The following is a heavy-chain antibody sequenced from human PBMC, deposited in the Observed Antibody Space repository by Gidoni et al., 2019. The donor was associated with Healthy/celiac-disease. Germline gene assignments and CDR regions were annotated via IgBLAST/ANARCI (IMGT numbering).Heavy chain of an antibody. V-gene: IGHV3-49*05. CDR3: TRDGAGYCSSTSCYDY. CDR2: IRSKAYGGTT. Sequence: EVQLVESGGGLVKPGRSLRLSCTASGFTFGDYAMSWFRQAPGKGLEWVGFIRSKAYGGTTEYAASVKGRFTISRDDSKSIAYLQMNSLKTEDTAVYYCTRDGAGYCSSTSCYDYWGQGTLVTVSS. J-gene: IGHJ4*02. D-gene: IGHD2-2*01. CDR1: GFTFGDYA.